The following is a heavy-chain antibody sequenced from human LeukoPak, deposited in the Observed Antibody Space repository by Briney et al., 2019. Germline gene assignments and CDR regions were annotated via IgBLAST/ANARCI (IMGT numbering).Heavy chain of an antibody. CDR3: AREIGDYDFWSGTRGNGMDV. CDR2: ISYVETSK. Sequence: PGGSLRLSCAASGFTFSSYAMHWVRQAPGKGLEWVAVISYVETSKYYADSVKGRFTTSRDNSKNMVYLQMNSLRAEDTAVYYCAREIGDYDFWSGTRGNGMDVWGQGTTVTVSS. D-gene: IGHD3-3*01. J-gene: IGHJ6*02. CDR1: GFTFSSYA. V-gene: IGHV3-30-3*01.